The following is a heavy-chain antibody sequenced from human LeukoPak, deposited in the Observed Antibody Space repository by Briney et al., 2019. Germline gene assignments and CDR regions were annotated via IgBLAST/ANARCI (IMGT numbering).Heavy chain of an antibody. J-gene: IGHJ5*02. CDR2: IVLGAGNT. V-gene: IGHV1-58*02. CDR3: AAQRGTSLHDFWSTRLFDP. D-gene: IGHD3-3*01. CDR1: GFTFPNSA. Sequence: TSVKVSCKASGFTFPNSAMQWVRQARGQRLEWIEWIVLGAGNTVYSHKFHDRVTITRDVSTNTAYMELDSLGSEDTAVYYCAAQRGTSLHDFWSTRLFDPWGQGTLVTVSS.